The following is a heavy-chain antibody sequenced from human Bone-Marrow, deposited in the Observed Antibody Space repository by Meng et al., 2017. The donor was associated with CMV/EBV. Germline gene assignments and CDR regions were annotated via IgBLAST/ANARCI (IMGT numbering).Heavy chain of an antibody. D-gene: IGHD3-3*01. CDR2: ISSSSSYI. Sequence: GGSLRLSCAASGFTFSSYSMNWVRQAPGKGLEWVSSISSSSSYIYYADSVKGRFTISRDNAKNSLYLQMNSLRAEDTAVYYCARDFPPHSIDWVTTYYYGMDVWGQGTTVTVSS. J-gene: IGHJ6*02. CDR3: ARDFPPHSIDWVTTYYYGMDV. CDR1: GFTFSSYS. V-gene: IGHV3-21*01.